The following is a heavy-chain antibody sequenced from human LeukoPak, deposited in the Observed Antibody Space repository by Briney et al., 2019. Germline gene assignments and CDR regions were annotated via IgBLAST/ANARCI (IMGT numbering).Heavy chain of an antibody. CDR3: AAGGDSGRGND. V-gene: IGHV1-69*05. Sequence: GASVKVSCKTSGYTFTSHYIHWVRQAPGQGLEWMGGIIPIFGTANYAQKFQGRVTITTDESTSTAYMELSSLRSEDTAVYYCAAGGDSGRGNDWGQGTLVTVSS. CDR1: GYTFTSHY. J-gene: IGHJ4*02. D-gene: IGHD3-16*01. CDR2: IIPIFGTA.